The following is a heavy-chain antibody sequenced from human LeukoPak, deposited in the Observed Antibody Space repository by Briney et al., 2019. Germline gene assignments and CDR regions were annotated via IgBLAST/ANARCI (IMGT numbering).Heavy chain of an antibody. Sequence: AGGSLRLSCAASGFTFSSYAMSWVRQAPGKGLEWVSATSGSGGSTYYADSVKGRFTISRDNSKNTLYLQMNSLRAEDTAVYYCAKCRNYDFWSGGDAFDIWGQGTVVTVSS. CDR2: TSGSGGST. CDR1: GFTFSSYA. J-gene: IGHJ3*02. D-gene: IGHD3-3*01. CDR3: AKCRNYDFWSGGDAFDI. V-gene: IGHV3-23*01.